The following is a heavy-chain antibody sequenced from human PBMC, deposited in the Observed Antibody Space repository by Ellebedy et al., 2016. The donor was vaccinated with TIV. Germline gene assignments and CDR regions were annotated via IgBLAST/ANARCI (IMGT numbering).Heavy chain of an antibody. J-gene: IGHJ6*02. CDR3: AKLGFDILTGSGGMDV. V-gene: IGHV3-23*01. CDR1: GFTLSNYA. CDR2: ISGSGEYT. Sequence: GESLKISCAASGFTLSNYAMSWVRRSPGKGLDWVSLISGSGEYTYYADSVKGRLTISRDNSMDTLYLQMNSLGVGDTAVYYCAKLGFDILTGSGGMDVWGQGTTVTVSS. D-gene: IGHD3-9*01.